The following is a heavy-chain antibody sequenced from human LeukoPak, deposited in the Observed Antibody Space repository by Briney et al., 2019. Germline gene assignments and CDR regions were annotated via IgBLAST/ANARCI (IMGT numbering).Heavy chain of an antibody. J-gene: IGHJ6*02. Sequence: SGGSLRLSCSASGFPFSSYAMHWVCQAPGKGLEYVSAISDSGGSTYYADSVKGRFTISRDNPKNTLYLQMSSLRAEDTAVYFCVRGYSFGPYGMDVWGQGTTVTVSS. V-gene: IGHV3-64D*09. D-gene: IGHD2-15*01. CDR3: VRGYSFGPYGMDV. CDR2: ISDSGGST. CDR1: GFPFSSYA.